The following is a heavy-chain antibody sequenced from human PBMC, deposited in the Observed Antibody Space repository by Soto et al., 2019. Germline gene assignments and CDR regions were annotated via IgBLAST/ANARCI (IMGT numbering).Heavy chain of an antibody. V-gene: IGHV1-69*13. J-gene: IGHJ5*02. CDR1: GGTFSSYA. D-gene: IGHD4-17*01. CDR3: ARGIKYGDYSRWFDP. CDR2: IIPIFDTA. Sequence: GASVKVSCKTSGGTFSSYAISWVRQAPGQGLEWMGGIIPIFDTANYAQKFQGRVTITADESTSTAYMELSSLRSDDTAVYYCARGIKYGDYSRWFDPWGPGTLVTVSS.